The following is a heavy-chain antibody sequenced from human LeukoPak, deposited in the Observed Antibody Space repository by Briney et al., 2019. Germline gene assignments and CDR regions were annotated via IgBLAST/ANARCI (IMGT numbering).Heavy chain of an antibody. CDR2: IKSKTDGGTT. CDR3: TTDRVEMATRV. J-gene: IGHJ4*02. V-gene: IGHV3-15*01. CDR1: GFTFNTYS. D-gene: IGHD5-24*01. Sequence: PGGSLRLSCAASGFTFNTYSMSWVRQAPGKGLEWVGRIKSKTDGGTTDYAAPVKGRFTISRDDSKNTLYLQMNSLKTEDTAVYYCTTDRVEMATRVWGQGTPVTVSS.